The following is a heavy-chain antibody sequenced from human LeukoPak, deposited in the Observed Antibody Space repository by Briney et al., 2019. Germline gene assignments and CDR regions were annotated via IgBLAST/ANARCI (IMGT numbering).Heavy chain of an antibody. V-gene: IGHV3-30*02. CDR1: GFTFDNYG. J-gene: IGHJ4*02. CDR2: IRYDGTNK. Sequence: PGGSLRLSCAASGFTFDNYGMHWVRQAPGKGLEWVAFIRYDGTNKYYADSVKGRFTISRDNSKNTLYLQMNSLRAEDTAVYYCAKDPRSYYYDSSGYEKWGQGTLVTVSS. CDR3: AKDPRSYYYDSSGYEK. D-gene: IGHD3-22*01.